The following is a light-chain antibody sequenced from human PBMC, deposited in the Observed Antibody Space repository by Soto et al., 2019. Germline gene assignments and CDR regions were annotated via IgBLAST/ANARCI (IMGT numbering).Light chain of an antibody. Sequence: QSALTQPASVSGSPGQSITISCTGTSSDFGNYNLVSWYQQHPGKVPKLILFEVNKRPSGVSGRFSGSKSGNTASLTISGLQAEDEADYYCCSYTRSSTRVFGGGTKLTVL. CDR3: CSYTRSSTRV. CDR2: EVN. V-gene: IGLV2-14*02. CDR1: SSDFGNYNL. J-gene: IGLJ2*01.